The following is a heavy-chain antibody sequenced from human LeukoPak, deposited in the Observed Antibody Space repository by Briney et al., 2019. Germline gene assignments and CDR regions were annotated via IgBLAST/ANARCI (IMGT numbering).Heavy chain of an antibody. CDR3: ARESGYYYDTSGYTFDY. J-gene: IGHJ4*02. V-gene: IGHV4-4*07. Sequence: PSETLSLTCTVSGGSSNNYYWSWILQSAGKGLERIARIYTSGSTNYNPSLKSRVSMSVDTSKNQFSLRLRSVTAAGTAVYYCARESGYYYDTSGYTFDYWGQGILVTVSS. D-gene: IGHD3-22*01. CDR2: IYTSGST. CDR1: GGSSNNYY.